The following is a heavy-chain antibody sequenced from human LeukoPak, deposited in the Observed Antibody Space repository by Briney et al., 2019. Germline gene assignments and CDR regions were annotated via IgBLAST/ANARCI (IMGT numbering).Heavy chain of an antibody. CDR1: GFTLSSYW. D-gene: IGHD1-26*01. V-gene: IGHV3-74*01. CDR2: INSDGTVT. J-gene: IGHJ3*02. Sequence: GGSLRLSCAASGFTLSSYWMHWVRQAPGKGLVWVSRINSDGTVTSYADSVKGRFTISRDNAKNTLYLQMNSLRAEDTAVYYCARGTGYSVFDIWGQGTMVTVSS. CDR3: ARGTGYSVFDI.